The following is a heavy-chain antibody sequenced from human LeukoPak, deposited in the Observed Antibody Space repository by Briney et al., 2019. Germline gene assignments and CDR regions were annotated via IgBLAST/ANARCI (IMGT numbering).Heavy chain of an antibody. CDR2: ISGSGGST. V-gene: IGHV3-23*01. D-gene: IGHD5-12*01. CDR3: AKDGYDHKDAFDI. Sequence: PGGSLRLSCAASGFTFSSYAMSWVRQAPGKGLEWVSAISGSGGSTYYADSVKGRFTISGDNSKNTLYLQMNSLRAEDTAVYYCAKDGYDHKDAFDIWGQGTMVTVSS. CDR1: GFTFSSYA. J-gene: IGHJ3*02.